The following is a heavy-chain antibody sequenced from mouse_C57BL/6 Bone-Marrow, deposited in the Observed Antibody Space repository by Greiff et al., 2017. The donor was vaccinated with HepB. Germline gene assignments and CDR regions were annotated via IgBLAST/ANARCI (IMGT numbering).Heavy chain of an antibody. CDR1: GYTFTDYY. D-gene: IGHD2-2*01. J-gene: IGHJ3*01. CDR3: AVYGSWFAY. Sequence: QVQLQQSGAELVRPGASVKLSCKASGYTFTDYYINWVKQRPGQGLEWIARIYPGSGNTYYNEKFKGKATLTAEKSSSTAYMQLSSLTSEDAAVYFCAVYGSWFAYWGQVTLVTVSA. CDR2: IYPGSGNT. V-gene: IGHV1-76*01.